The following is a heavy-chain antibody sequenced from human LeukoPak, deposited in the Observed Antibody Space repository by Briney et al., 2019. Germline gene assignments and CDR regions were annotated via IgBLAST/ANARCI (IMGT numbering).Heavy chain of an antibody. V-gene: IGHV4-34*01. D-gene: IGHD1-26*01. CDR2: INHSGST. CDR3: AREGSPYYYGMDV. CDR1: GESFSGYY. J-gene: IGHJ6*02. Sequence: PWETLSLTCAVYGESFSGYYWSWIRQPPGKGLEWIGEINHSGSTNYNPSLKSRVTISVDTSKNQFSLKLSSVTAADTAVYYCAREGSPYYYGMDVWGQGTTVTVSS.